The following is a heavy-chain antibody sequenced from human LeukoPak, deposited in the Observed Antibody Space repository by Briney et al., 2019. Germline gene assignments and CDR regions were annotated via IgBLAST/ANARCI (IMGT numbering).Heavy chain of an antibody. J-gene: IGHJ4*02. CDR3: ARWGGYCSGGNCYPLYYFDY. Sequence: GESLKISCKGSGYSFTSYWIGWVRQVPGKGLEWMGIIYPGDSDTRYSPSFQGQVTISADRSISTAYLQWSSLKASDTAMYYCARWGGYCSGGNCYPLYYFDYWGQGTLVTVSS. CDR1: GYSFTSYW. D-gene: IGHD2-15*01. CDR2: IYPGDSDT. V-gene: IGHV5-51*01.